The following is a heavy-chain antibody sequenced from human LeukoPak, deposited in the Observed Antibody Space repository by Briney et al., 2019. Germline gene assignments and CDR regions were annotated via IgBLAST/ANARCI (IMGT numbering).Heavy chain of an antibody. Sequence: PGGSLRLSCAASRFTVSSYAMSWVRQAPGKGLEWVSAIRGSGGSTYYADSVKGRFTISRDNSKNTLYLQMNSLRAEDTAVYYCAKDFSAYGSGMTHSDYWGQGTLVTVSS. D-gene: IGHD3-10*01. V-gene: IGHV3-23*01. CDR2: IRGSGGST. CDR3: AKDFSAYGSGMTHSDY. CDR1: RFTVSSYA. J-gene: IGHJ4*02.